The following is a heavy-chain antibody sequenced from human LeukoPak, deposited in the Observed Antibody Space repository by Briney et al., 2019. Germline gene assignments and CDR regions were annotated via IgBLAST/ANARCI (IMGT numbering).Heavy chain of an antibody. Sequence: GASVKVSCKASGYRFTSYAMTWVRQAPGQGLEWMGWINPNSGGTNYAQKFQGWVTMTRDTSISTAYMELSRLRSDDTTVYYCARAGTVEMTPLDYWGQGTLVTVSS. CDR3: ARAGTVEMTPLDY. V-gene: IGHV1-2*04. CDR2: INPNSGGT. D-gene: IGHD5-24*01. CDR1: GYRFTSYA. J-gene: IGHJ4*02.